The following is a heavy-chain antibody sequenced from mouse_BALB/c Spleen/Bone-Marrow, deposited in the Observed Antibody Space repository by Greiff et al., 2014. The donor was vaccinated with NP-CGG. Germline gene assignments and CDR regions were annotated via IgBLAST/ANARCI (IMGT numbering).Heavy chain of an antibody. D-gene: IGHD1-1*01. CDR1: GYSITSDYA. CDR3: ARYYYGSSAYAMDY. CDR2: ISYSGST. Sequence: QLQQSGPGLVKPSQSLSLTCTVTGYSITSDYAWNWIRQFPGNKLEWMGYISYSGSTSYNPSLKSRISITRDTSKNQFFLQLNSVTTEDTATYYCARYYYGSSAYAMDYWGQGTSVTVSS. V-gene: IGHV3-2*02. J-gene: IGHJ4*01.